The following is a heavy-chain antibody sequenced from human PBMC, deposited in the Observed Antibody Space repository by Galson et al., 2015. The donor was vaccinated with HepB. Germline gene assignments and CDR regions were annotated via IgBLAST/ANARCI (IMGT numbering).Heavy chain of an antibody. D-gene: IGHD1-26*01. CDR1: GFTFSDYY. CDR3: ARDGMVRSVDY. V-gene: IGHV3-11*06. CDR2: ISSSSTYT. J-gene: IGHJ4*02. Sequence: SLRLSCAASGFTFSDYYMRWVRQAPGKGLEWVSYISSSSTYTNYADSVKGRFTISRDNAKNSLYLQMNSLGAEDTAVYYCARDGMVRSVDYWGQGTLVTVSS.